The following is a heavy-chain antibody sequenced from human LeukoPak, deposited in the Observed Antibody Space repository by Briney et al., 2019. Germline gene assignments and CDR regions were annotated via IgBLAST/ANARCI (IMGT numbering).Heavy chain of an antibody. V-gene: IGHV3-9*01. CDR2: ISYNGAFI. CDR1: GFSFGEYA. Sequence: GGSLRLSCAASGFSFGEYAMHWVRQAPGKGLEWLSIISYNGAFIDYADSVKGRFTVSRDNAENSLFLHMNGLRPEDTAFYYCAKVRGTLSSHFFFDYWGQGIRVTVSS. D-gene: IGHD1-1*01. J-gene: IGHJ4*02. CDR3: AKVRGTLSSHFFFDY.